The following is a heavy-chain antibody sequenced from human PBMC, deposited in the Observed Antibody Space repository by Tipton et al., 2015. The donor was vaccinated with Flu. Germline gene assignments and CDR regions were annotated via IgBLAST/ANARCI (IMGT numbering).Heavy chain of an antibody. CDR2: IYYTGTT. J-gene: IGHJ4*02. V-gene: IGHV4-59*01. D-gene: IGHD1-26*01. CDR3: GVGITGYYFDY. CDR1: GDSITNYY. Sequence: GLVKPSETLSLTCNVSGDSITNYYWSWIRQPTGKGLEWIGNIYYTGTTNYNPSLMSRVTISVDTSKNHLSLRLNSVTAADTGFYYCGVGITGYYFDYWGQGTLVTVSS.